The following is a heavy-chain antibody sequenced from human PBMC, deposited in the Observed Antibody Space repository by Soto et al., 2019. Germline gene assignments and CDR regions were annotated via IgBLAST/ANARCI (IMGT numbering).Heavy chain of an antibody. D-gene: IGHD4-17*01. CDR2: IYYSGST. CDR3: TRVGGYYGDYPNFDY. CDR1: GDSMRSFY. V-gene: IGHV4-59*01. Sequence: ETLSLTCTVYGDSMRSFYWSWIRQAPGKGLEWIGNIYYSGSTNYNPSRKSRVTMSVDMSKNQVSLKLSSVTAADTAVYYCTRVGGYYGDYPNFDYWGQGALVTVSS. J-gene: IGHJ4*02.